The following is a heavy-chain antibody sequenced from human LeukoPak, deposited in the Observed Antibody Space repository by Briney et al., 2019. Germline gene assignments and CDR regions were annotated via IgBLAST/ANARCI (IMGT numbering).Heavy chain of an antibody. D-gene: IGHD4-23*01. CDR1: GYTFTSYG. CDR3: ARRTVVNYFDY. J-gene: IGHJ4*02. V-gene: IGHV1-69*13. Sequence: ASVKVSSKASGYTFTSYGISWVRQAPGQGLEWMGGIIPIFGTANYAQKFQGRVTITADESTSTAYMELSSLRSEDTAVYYCARRTVVNYFDYWGQGTLVTVSS. CDR2: IIPIFGTA.